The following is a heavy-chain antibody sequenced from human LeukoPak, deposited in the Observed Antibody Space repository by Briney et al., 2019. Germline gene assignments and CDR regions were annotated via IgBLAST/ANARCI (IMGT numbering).Heavy chain of an antibody. J-gene: IGHJ4*02. D-gene: IGHD6-13*01. Sequence: SETLSLTCAAYGGSFSGYYWSWIRQPPGKGLEWIGEINHSGSTNYNPSLKSRVTISVDTSKNQFSLKLSSVTAADTAVYYCARGRQLGPDYWGQGTLVTVSS. CDR1: GGSFSGYY. V-gene: IGHV4-34*01. CDR2: INHSGST. CDR3: ARGRQLGPDY.